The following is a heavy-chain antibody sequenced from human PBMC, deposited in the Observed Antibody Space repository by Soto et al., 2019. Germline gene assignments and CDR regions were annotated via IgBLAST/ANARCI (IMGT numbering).Heavy chain of an antibody. CDR3: ARDRSSSWYNGTFYFDS. V-gene: IGHV1-69*06. CDR1: GGTFSTYD. J-gene: IGHJ4*02. Sequence: QVQLVQSGAELRRPGSSVKVSCTASGGTFSTYDISWVRQAPGQGLEWMGGIIPAFDATKFAQKFQGRLTINADKSTGTVYMKLSSLSSEDTAVYYCARDRSSSWYNGTFYFDSWGQGTLVTVSS. CDR2: IIPAFDAT. D-gene: IGHD2-2*01.